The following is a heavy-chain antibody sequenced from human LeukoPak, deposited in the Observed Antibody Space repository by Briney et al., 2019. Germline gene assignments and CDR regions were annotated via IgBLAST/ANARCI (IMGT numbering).Heavy chain of an antibody. Sequence: GGSLRLSFAASGFTFSSYSMNWVRQAPGKGLEWVSSISSSSSYIYYADSVKGRFTISRDNAKNSLYLQMNSLRAEDTAVYYCARDNGGDGWFDPWGQGTLVTVSS. CDR3: ARDNGGDGWFDP. CDR1: GFTFSSYS. V-gene: IGHV3-21*01. J-gene: IGHJ5*02. D-gene: IGHD2-21*01. CDR2: ISSSSSYI.